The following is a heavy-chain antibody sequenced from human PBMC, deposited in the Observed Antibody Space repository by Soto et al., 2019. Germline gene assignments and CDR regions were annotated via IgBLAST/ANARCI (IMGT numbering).Heavy chain of an antibody. J-gene: IGHJ6*03. V-gene: IGHV3-23*01. CDR2: ISGSGGRT. Sequence: GGSLRLSCAASGFTVSSYGMSWVRQAPGKGLEWVSAISGSGGRTYYADSVKGRFTISRDNSKNTLYLQMNSLRAEDTAVYYCATPRYFDYYYYYYYMDVWGKGTTVTVSS. D-gene: IGHD3-9*01. CDR1: GFTVSSYG. CDR3: ATPRYFDYYYYYYYMDV.